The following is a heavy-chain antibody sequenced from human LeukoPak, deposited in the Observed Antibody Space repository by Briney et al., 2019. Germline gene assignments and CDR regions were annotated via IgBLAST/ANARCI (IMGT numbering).Heavy chain of an antibody. Sequence: EGSLRLPCAASGFTVSNNYMTWVRQAPGKGLEWVSLKGRFTISRDNSKNTVYLQMNSLRAEDTAVYYCARNIPVTRWGYWGQGTLVTVSS. D-gene: IGHD2-21*01. V-gene: IGHV3-66*01. CDR1: GFTVSNNY. J-gene: IGHJ4*02. CDR3: ARNIPVTRWGY.